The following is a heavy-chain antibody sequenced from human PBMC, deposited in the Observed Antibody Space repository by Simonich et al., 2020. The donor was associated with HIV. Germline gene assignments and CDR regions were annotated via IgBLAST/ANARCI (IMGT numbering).Heavy chain of an antibody. CDR1: GYTFTNYY. CDR2: INPSGDIT. D-gene: IGHD6-13*01. V-gene: IGHV1-46*01. CDR3: ARGYSSSSYYLDF. Sequence: QVQLEQSGAAVKKPGASVKVSCKTSGYTFTNYYMHWVRQAPGQGLEWRGIINPSGDITTYAQNFKGRVTMTRDTSTSTVYMELSSLRSEDTAVYYCARGYSSSSYYLDFWGQGTLVTVSS. J-gene: IGHJ4*02.